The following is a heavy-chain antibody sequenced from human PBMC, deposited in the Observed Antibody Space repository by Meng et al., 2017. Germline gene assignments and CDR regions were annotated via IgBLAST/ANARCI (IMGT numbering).Heavy chain of an antibody. J-gene: IGHJ5*02. CDR1: GGSISSGGYY. D-gene: IGHD4-17*01. CDR2: IYYSGST. Sequence: QVQLQESGPGLVKPSQTLSLTCTASGGSISSGGYYWSWIRQHPGKGLEWIGYIYYSGSTYYNPSLKSRVTISVDTSKNQFSLKLSSVTAADTAVYYCARSLTVTTVWFDPWGQGTLVTVSS. V-gene: IGHV4-31*03. CDR3: ARSLTVTTVWFDP.